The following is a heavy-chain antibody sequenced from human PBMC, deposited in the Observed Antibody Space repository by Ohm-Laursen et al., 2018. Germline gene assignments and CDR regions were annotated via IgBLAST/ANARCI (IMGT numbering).Heavy chain of an antibody. CDR2: INHSGST. V-gene: IGHV4-34*01. J-gene: IGHJ5*02. CDR1: GGSFSGYY. D-gene: IGHD1-26*01. CDR3: ARHRGVGATLGYDWFDP. Sequence: SDTLSLTCAVYGGSFSGYYWSWLRQPPGKGLEWIGEINHSGSTYYNPSLKSRVTISVDTSKNQFSLKLSSVTAADTAVYYCARHRGVGATLGYDWFDPWGQGTLATVSS.